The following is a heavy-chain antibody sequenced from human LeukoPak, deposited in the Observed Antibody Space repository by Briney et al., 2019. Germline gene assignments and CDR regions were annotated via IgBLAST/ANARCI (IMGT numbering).Heavy chain of an antibody. Sequence: PGGSLRLSCAASGFTLSTYTMNWVPQAPGKGREWVSSNSSSGSSTHYADSVKGRFTISRDNAKNSLYLQLNNLTAEDTAVYYCARPAASGVAGGYWGQGTLVTVSS. D-gene: IGHD3-10*01. CDR2: NSSSGSST. CDR3: ARPAASGVAGGY. J-gene: IGHJ4*02. CDR1: GFTLSTYT. V-gene: IGHV3-21*01.